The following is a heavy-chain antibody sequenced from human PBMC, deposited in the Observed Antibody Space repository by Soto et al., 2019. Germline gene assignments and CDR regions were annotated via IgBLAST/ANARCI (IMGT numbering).Heavy chain of an antibody. D-gene: IGHD3-10*01. V-gene: IGHV3-20*01. CDR2: IIWNGGST. CDR1: GFTFDDYG. Sequence: GGSLRLSCAASGFTFDDYGMSWVRQAPGKGLEWVSGIIWNGGSTVFADSVKGRFTISRDNAKNFLYLQMNSLRAEDTALYHCARAIMVRGVDYYYYMDVWGKGTTVTVSS. J-gene: IGHJ6*03. CDR3: ARAIMVRGVDYYYYMDV.